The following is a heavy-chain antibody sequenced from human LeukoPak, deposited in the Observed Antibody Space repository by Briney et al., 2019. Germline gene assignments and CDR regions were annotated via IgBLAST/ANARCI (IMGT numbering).Heavy chain of an antibody. CDR1: GYTFTGYY. Sequence: ASVKVSCKASGYTFTGYYMHWVGQAPGQGLEWMGWINPNSGGTNYAQKFQGRVTMTRDTSISTAYMELSRLRSDDTAVYYCAREGWSSPGREGYWGQGTLVTVSS. CDR3: AREGWSSPGREGY. J-gene: IGHJ4*02. V-gene: IGHV1-2*02. CDR2: INPNSGGT. D-gene: IGHD3-10*01.